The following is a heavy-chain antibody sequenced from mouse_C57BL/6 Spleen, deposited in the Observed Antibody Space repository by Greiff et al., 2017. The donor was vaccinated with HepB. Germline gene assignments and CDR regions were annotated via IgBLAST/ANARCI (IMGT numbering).Heavy chain of an antibody. J-gene: IGHJ4*01. D-gene: IGHD3-2*02. V-gene: IGHV1-55*01. CDR1: GYTFTSYW. Sequence: QVQLQQPGAELVKPGASVKMSCKASGYTFTSYWITWVKQRPGQGLEWIGDIYPGSGSTNYNEKFKSKATLTVDTSSSAASMQLSSLTSEDSAVYYCARQLRLRGAMDYWGQGTSVTVSS. CDR3: ARQLRLRGAMDY. CDR2: IYPGSGST.